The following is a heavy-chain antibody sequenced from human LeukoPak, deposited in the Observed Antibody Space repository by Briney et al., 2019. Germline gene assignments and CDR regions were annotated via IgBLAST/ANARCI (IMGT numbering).Heavy chain of an antibody. CDR1: GGSTTSGSYY. V-gene: IGHV4-61*09. Sequence: SETLSLTCTVSGGSTTSGSYYWSWFRQPAGKGLEWIGHIHASGRTNYNPSLKSRVTISVDTYNNQFSLKLSSVTAADTAVYYCARDFGILVRDFDIWGQGTMVTVSS. J-gene: IGHJ3*02. CDR2: IHASGRT. D-gene: IGHD3-10*01. CDR3: ARDFGILVRDFDI.